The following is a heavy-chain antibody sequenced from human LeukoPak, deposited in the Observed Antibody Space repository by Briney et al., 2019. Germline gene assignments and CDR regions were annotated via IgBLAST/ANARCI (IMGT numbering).Heavy chain of an antibody. CDR1: GGSFSGYY. Sequence: SETLSLTCAVYGGSFSGYYWSWIRQPPGKGLEWIGEINHSGSTNYNPSLKSRVTISVDTSKNQFSLKLSSVTAADTAVYYCARGHYGGSWGFDYWGRGTLVTVSS. V-gene: IGHV4-34*01. CDR2: INHSGST. D-gene: IGHD4-17*01. CDR3: ARGHYGGSWGFDY. J-gene: IGHJ4*02.